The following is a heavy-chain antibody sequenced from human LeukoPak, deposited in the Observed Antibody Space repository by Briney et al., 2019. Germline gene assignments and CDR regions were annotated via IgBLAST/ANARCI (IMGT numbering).Heavy chain of an antibody. J-gene: IGHJ4*02. CDR1: GFTFSSYA. CDR3: AKEGHYYDSNGYRLTEGGGLNY. D-gene: IGHD3-22*01. CDR2: ISGSGRGSTT. V-gene: IGHV3-23*01. Sequence: GGSLRLSCAASGFTFSSYALSWVRQAPGKGLEWVSNISGSGRGSTTYYADSVKGRFTISRDNSKNTLYLQMNSLRADDTAVYYCAKEGHYYDSNGYRLTEGGGLNYWGQGSLVTVSS.